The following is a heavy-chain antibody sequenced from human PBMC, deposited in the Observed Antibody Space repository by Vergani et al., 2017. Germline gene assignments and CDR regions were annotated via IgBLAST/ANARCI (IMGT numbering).Heavy chain of an antibody. Sequence: EVELVDSGGKVVRPGGSLRLSCVASGFRFDQFGMMWVRQSPGKGPEWVAGLSFNGLTVGYSESVEGRFTISRDNSKKSLCLQMSNVRADDTASYHCARGGLYSFYYFMNVWGNGTTVKVSS. CDR3: ARGGLYSFYYFMNV. CDR1: GFRFDQFG. V-gene: IGHV3-20*01. D-gene: IGHD2/OR15-2a*01. CDR2: LSFNGLTV. J-gene: IGHJ6*03.